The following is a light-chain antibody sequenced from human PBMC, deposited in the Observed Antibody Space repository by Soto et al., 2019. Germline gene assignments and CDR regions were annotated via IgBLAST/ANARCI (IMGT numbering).Light chain of an antibody. CDR1: QYIGNY. V-gene: IGKV1-33*01. CDR2: GAS. CDR3: QQYDNIILS. J-gene: IGKJ4*01. Sequence: IRLTQSPTSLSASVGDRVTITCQASQYIGNYLNWYHQKPGEAPRLLISGASNLEPGVPSRFSGGGSGADFTFIISSLQPEDVATYSCQQYDNIILSFGGGTKVEIK.